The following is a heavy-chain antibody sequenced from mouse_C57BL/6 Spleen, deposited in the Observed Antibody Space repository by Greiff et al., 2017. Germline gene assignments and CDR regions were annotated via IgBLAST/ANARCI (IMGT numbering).Heavy chain of an antibody. CDR1: GYAFSSSW. J-gene: IGHJ2*01. CDR3: AIDYFDY. Sequence: VQLQQSGPELVKPGASVKISCKASGYAFSSSWMNWVKQRPGQGLEWIGNINPSNGGTNYNGKFKGKATLTADKSSSTAYMQLSSLTSEDSAVYFCAIDYFDYWGQGTTLTVSS. V-gene: IGHV1-82*01. CDR2: INPSNGGT.